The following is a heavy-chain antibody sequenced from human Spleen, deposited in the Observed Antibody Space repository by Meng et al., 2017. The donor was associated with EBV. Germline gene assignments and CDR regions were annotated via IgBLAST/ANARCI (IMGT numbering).Heavy chain of an antibody. Sequence: VQVVESWGGLVKPGGSLILSCAASGFSRSDYYMSWIRQAPGKGLEWVSYISIRSTTINYADSVKGRFTISRDNAKNSLYLQMNSLRVEDTAVYYCARGAAAAPDYWGQGTLVTVSS. CDR3: ARGAAAAPDY. CDR2: ISIRSTTI. D-gene: IGHD6-13*01. CDR1: GFSRSDYY. V-gene: IGHV3-11*01. J-gene: IGHJ4*02.